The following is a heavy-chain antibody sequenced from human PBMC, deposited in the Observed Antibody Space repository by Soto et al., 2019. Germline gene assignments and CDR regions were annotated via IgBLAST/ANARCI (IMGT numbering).Heavy chain of an antibody. J-gene: IGHJ4*02. V-gene: IGHV3-23*01. D-gene: IGHD2-2*01. Sequence: GGSLSLSCAASGFTFSSYAMSWVRQAPGKGLEWVSAISGSGGSTYYADSVKGRFTISRDNSKNTLYLQMNSLRAEDTAVYYCAKATDIVVVPAAMHFDYWGQGTLVTVSS. CDR1: GFTFSSYA. CDR3: AKATDIVVVPAAMHFDY. CDR2: ISGSGGST.